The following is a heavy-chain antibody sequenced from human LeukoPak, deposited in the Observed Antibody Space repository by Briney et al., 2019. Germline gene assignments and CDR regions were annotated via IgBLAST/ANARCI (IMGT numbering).Heavy chain of an antibody. CDR1: GGGSISSSNSY. D-gene: IGHD6-13*01. Sequence: SETLSLTCTVSGGGSISSSNSYWGWIRQPPGKGLDWIGSIYYSGKTFYNPSLKSRVTISVDTSKNQFSLKLSSVTAADTAVYYCATKNSISWYNFDYWGQGTLVTVSS. J-gene: IGHJ4*02. CDR3: ATKNSISWYNFDY. V-gene: IGHV4-39*07. CDR2: IYYSGKT.